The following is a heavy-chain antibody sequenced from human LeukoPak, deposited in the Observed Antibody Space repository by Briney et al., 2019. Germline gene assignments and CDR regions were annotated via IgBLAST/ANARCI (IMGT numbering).Heavy chain of an antibody. CDR1: GFVFRNYG. CDR2: VRYDESNE. CDR3: AKDSNSGYVSVGPDY. J-gene: IGHJ4*02. Sequence: GRSLRLSCQTCGFVFRNYGMHWVRHAPGEGGEWVAFVRYDESNEYYADSVKCRFTIARDNSRNTLYLQMNSLRAEDTGVYSCAKDSNSGYVSVGPDYWGLGTLVTVSS. V-gene: IGHV3-30*02. D-gene: IGHD5-12*01.